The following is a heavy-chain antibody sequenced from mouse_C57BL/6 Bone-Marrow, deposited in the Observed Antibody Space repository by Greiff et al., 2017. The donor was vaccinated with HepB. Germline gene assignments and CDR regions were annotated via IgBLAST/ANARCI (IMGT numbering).Heavy chain of an antibody. D-gene: IGHD2-4*01. CDR3: ARRIYYEDYYAMDY. Sequence: QVQLQQSGAELVKPGASVKISCKASGYAFSSYWMNWVKQRPGKGLEWIGQIYPGDGDTNYNGKFKGKATLTADKSSSTAYMQLSSLTSEDSAVYFCARRIYYEDYYAMDYWGQGTSVTVSS. V-gene: IGHV1-80*01. CDR1: GYAFSSYW. J-gene: IGHJ4*01. CDR2: IYPGDGDT.